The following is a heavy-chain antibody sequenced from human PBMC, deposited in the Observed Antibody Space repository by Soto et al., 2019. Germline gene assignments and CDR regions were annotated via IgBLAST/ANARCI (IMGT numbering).Heavy chain of an antibody. V-gene: IGHV5-51*01. Sequence: PGESLKISCKGSGYSFTSYWIGWVRQMPGKGLEWMGIIYPGDSDTRYSPPFQGHVTISVDKSINTAYLQWSSLKASDTAIYYCARHVRIAAADFDYWGQGTLVTVSS. D-gene: IGHD6-13*01. CDR2: IYPGDSDT. CDR3: ARHVRIAAADFDY. CDR1: GYSFTSYW. J-gene: IGHJ4*02.